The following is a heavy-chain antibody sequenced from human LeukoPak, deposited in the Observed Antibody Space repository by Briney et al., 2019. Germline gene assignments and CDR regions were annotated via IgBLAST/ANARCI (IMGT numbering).Heavy chain of an antibody. CDR1: GFTFSSYA. D-gene: IGHD6-19*01. CDR3: AKVGGSGWYEGRLFDY. Sequence: GGSLRLSCAASGFTFSSYAMNWVRQAPGKGLKWVSAISGSGGSTYYADSVKGRFTISRDNSKNTLYLQMNSLRAEDTAVYYCAKVGGSGWYEGRLFDYWGQGTLVTVSS. J-gene: IGHJ4*02. V-gene: IGHV3-23*01. CDR2: ISGSGGST.